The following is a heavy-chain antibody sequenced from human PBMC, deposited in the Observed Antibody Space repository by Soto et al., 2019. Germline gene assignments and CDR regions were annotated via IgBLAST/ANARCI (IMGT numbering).Heavy chain of an antibody. J-gene: IGHJ6*02. CDR1: GYSFTSYW. D-gene: IGHD7-27*01. CDR3: ATNLGLAISYKRKTSDNYYDGMDV. V-gene: IGHV5-51*01. CDR2: IYPGDSDT. Sequence: GESLKISCKGSGYSFTSYWIGWVRQMPGKGLEWMGIIYPGDSDTIYSASFQDQVTISADKSISTAYLQWSSLKASDTAMYYCATNLGLAISYKRKTSDNYYDGMDVWGQGTTVTVSS.